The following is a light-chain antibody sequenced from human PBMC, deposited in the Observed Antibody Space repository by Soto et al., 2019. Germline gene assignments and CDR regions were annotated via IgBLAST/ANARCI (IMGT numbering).Light chain of an antibody. V-gene: IGLV1-47*02. J-gene: IGLJ2*01. CDR2: SNN. CDR3: ASWDDRLGAVI. CDR1: SSNIGTYG. Sequence: QSVLTQPPSASGTPGQRVTISCSGSSSNIGTYGVNWYQQLPGTAPKLLMHSNNLRPSGVPERISGSKSGTSASLAISGLRSEDEAVYYCASWDDRLGAVIFGGGTKLTVL.